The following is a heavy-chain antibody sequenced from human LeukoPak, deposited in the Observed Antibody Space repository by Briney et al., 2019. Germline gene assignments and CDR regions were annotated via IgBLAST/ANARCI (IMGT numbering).Heavy chain of an antibody. CDR2: ISSSSSYI. V-gene: IGHV3-21*01. Sequence: GGSLRLSCAASGFTFSRYSMSWVRQAPGKGLEWVSSISSSSSYIYYADSVKGRFTISRDNAKNSLYLQMNSLRAEDTAVYYCARDQEQWLVGSAFDIWGQGTMVTVSS. J-gene: IGHJ3*02. D-gene: IGHD6-19*01. CDR3: ARDQEQWLVGSAFDI. CDR1: GFTFSRYS.